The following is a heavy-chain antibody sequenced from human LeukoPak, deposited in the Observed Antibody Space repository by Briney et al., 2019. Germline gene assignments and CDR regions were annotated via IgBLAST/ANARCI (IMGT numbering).Heavy chain of an antibody. V-gene: IGHV3-48*01. CDR1: GFTFSSYS. CDR2: ISSSSSPI. J-gene: IGHJ6*03. CDR3: AKDTVKVTTIRRVPHYMDV. D-gene: IGHD5-12*01. Sequence: GGSLRLSCAGSGFTFSSYSMNWVRQAPGKGLEWVSYISSSSSPIYYADSVKGRFTISRDNAKNSLYLQMNSLRAEDTAVYYCAKDTVKVTTIRRVPHYMDVWGKGTTVTISS.